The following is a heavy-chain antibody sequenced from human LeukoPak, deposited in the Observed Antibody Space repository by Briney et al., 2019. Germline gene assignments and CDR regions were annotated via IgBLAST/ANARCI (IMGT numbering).Heavy chain of an antibody. V-gene: IGHV1-2*02. CDR2: INPNSGGT. D-gene: IGHD4-17*01. J-gene: IGHJ6*02. CDR3: AGTVTTWDYYYGMDV. Sequence: ASVKVSCKASGYTFTAYYMHWVRQAPGQGLEWMGWINPNSGGTNYAQKFQGRVTMTRDTSISTAYMELSRLRSDDTAVYYCAGTVTTWDYYYGMDVWGQGTTVTVPS. CDR1: GYTFTAYY.